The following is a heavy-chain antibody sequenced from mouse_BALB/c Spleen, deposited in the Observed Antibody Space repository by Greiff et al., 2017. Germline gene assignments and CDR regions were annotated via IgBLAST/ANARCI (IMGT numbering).Heavy chain of an antibody. CDR2: ISYSGST. J-gene: IGHJ4*01. CDR1: GDSITSGY. D-gene: IGHD2-2*01. CDR3: ARYGYEGVYAMDY. Sequence: DVKLQESGPSLVKPSQTLSLTCSVTGDSITSGYWNWIRKFPGNKLEYMGYISYSGSTYYNPSLKSRISITRDTSKNQYYLQLNSVTTEDTATYYCARYGYEGVYAMDYWGQGTSVTVSS. V-gene: IGHV3-8*02.